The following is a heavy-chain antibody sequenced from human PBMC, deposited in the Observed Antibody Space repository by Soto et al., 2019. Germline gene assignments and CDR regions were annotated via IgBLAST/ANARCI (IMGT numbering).Heavy chain of an antibody. J-gene: IGHJ6*03. Sequence: ASVKVSCKASGYTFTSYDINWVRQATGQGLEWMGWMNPNSGNTGYAQKFQGRVTMTRNTSISTAYMELSSLRSEDTAVYYCARGPYSSSSRPLGYMDVWGKGTTVTV. CDR3: ARGPYSSSSRPLGYMDV. CDR2: MNPNSGNT. CDR1: GYTFTSYD. V-gene: IGHV1-8*01. D-gene: IGHD6-6*01.